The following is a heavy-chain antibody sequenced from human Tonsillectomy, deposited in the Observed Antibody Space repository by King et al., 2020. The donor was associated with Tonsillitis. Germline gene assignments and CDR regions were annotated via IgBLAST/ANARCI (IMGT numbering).Heavy chain of an antibody. CDR3: ARGTSTWNGIDY. Sequence: VQLVESGGGLVQPGGSLRLSCAASGFTFSSYWKHWVRQAAGRGLVWVSRISPDGRSTAYADSVKGRFTISRDNAENTLYLQMNSLRAEDTSLYYCARGTSTWNGIDYWGQGTLVTVSS. CDR1: GFTFSSYW. D-gene: IGHD1-1*01. CDR2: ISPDGRST. V-gene: IGHV3-74*01. J-gene: IGHJ4*02.